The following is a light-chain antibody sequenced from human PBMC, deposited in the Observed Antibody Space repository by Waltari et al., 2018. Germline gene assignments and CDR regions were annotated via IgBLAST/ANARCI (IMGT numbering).Light chain of an antibody. CDR1: PSLLNIDGKTY. V-gene: IGKV2D-29*01. CDR3: MQSTQLPLA. J-gene: IGKJ1*01. CDR2: EVS. Sequence: EIVMTQTPLSLSVTPGQPASISCRSSPSLLNIDGKTYLYWYVQKPGQPPQRLIHEVSNRFSGVPDRLSGSGSGTDFTLKISRVEAEDVGVYYCMQSTQLPLAFGQGTKVEVK.